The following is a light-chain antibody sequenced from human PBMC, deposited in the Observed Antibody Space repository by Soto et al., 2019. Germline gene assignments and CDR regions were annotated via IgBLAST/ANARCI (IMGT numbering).Light chain of an antibody. V-gene: IGLV8-61*01. CDR3: VLYMGSGIVV. J-gene: IGLJ2*01. CDR1: SGSVPTSYY. Sequence: QAVVTQEPSFSVSPGETVTLTCGLNSGSVPTSYYPGWYQQTPGQAPRTLIYATNTRSSGVPDRFSGSILGNKAALTITGAQADDESDYYCVLYMGSGIVVFGGGTKLTVL. CDR2: ATN.